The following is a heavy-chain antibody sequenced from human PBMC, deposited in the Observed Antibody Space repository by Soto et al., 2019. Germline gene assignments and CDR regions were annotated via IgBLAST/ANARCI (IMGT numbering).Heavy chain of an antibody. D-gene: IGHD6-19*01. Sequence: QVQLVQSGAEVKKPGSSVKVSCKASGGTFSSYAISWVRQAPGQGLEWMGGIIPIFGTANYAQKFQGRVTITAEESTSTAYMELSSLRSEDTAVYYCARDTRISSGWYGRSSYYFDYWGQGTLVTVSS. CDR1: GGTFSSYA. CDR2: IIPIFGTA. J-gene: IGHJ4*02. V-gene: IGHV1-69*12. CDR3: ARDTRISSGWYGRSSYYFDY.